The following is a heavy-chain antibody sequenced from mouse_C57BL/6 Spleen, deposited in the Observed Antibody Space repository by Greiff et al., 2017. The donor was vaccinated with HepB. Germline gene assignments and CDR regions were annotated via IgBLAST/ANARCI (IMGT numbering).Heavy chain of an antibody. CDR2: IHPNSGST. D-gene: IGHD1-1*01. CDR3: AREGFITTVVASYWYFDV. CDR1: GYTFTSYW. Sequence: QVQLQQSGAELVKPGASVKLSCKASGYTFTSYWMHWVKQRPGQGLEWIGMIHPNSGSTNYNEKFKSKATLTVDKSSSTAYMQLSSLTSEDSAVYYCAREGFITTVVASYWYFDVWGTGTTVTVSS. V-gene: IGHV1-64*01. J-gene: IGHJ1*03.